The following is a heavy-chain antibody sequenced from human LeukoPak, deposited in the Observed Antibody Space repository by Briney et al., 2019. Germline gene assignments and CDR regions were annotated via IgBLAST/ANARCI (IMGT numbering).Heavy chain of an antibody. J-gene: IGHJ3*02. V-gene: IGHV1-69*04. CDR2: VIPIVDIT. CDR1: GGTFSDQA. D-gene: IGHD3-22*01. CDR3: TRTQNRVSFSGYYLGDAFDI. Sequence: GSSVKVSCKASGGTFSDQAISWVRQAPGQGLEWMGRVIPIVDITNYGQKFQGRVTIIADKSTTTVYMELRSLRSEDTAVYYCTRTQNRVSFSGYYLGDAFDIWGQGTMVIVSS.